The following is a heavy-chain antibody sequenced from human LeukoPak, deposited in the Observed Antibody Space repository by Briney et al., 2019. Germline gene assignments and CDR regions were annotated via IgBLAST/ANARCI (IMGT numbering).Heavy chain of an antibody. D-gene: IGHD3-16*01. V-gene: IGHV1-2*02. CDR1: GYTFTGYY. J-gene: IGHJ4*02. CDR2: INPNSGAT. CDR3: ARDLMTTPTWDFDY. Sequence: ASVTVSCKGSGYTFTGYYMHWVRQAPGQRLEWMAWINPNSGATNYAQKFQGRVTVTRDTSISTAYMELSSLESDDTAVYYCARDLMTTPTWDFDYWGQGTLVSVSS.